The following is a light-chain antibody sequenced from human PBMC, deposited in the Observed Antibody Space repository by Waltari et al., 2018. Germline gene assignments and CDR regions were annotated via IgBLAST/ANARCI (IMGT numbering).Light chain of an antibody. CDR3: ALYMGGGIWV. V-gene: IGLV8-61*01. CDR2: NTN. CDR1: SGSVSSDHY. Sequence: QTVVTQEPSFSVSPGGTITLTCGLSSGSVSSDHYPSWYQQTPGQAPRTLIYNTNTLSSGVPARFSASILGEKAALTITGAQAEDECAYYCALYMGGGIWVFGGGTYLTVL. J-gene: IGLJ3*02.